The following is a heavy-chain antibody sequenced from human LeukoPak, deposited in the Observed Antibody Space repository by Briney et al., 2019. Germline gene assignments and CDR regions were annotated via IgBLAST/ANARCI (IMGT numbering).Heavy chain of an antibody. CDR1: GGTFSSYA. V-gene: IGHV1-69*05. J-gene: IGHJ4*02. CDR3: ARTGQYYYDSSGYYNDY. Sequence: ASVKVSCKASGGTFSSYAISWVRQAPGQGLEWMGGIIPIFVTANYAQKFQGRVTITTDESTSTAYMELSSLRSEDTAVYYCARTGQYYYDSSGYYNDYWGQGTLVTVSS. D-gene: IGHD3-22*01. CDR2: IIPIFVTA.